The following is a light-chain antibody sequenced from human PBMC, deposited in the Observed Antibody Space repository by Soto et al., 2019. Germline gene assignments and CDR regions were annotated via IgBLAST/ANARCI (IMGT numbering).Light chain of an antibody. CDR3: QQRSEWPLT. CDR2: DAS. CDR1: QSVSSY. J-gene: IGKJ4*01. V-gene: IGKV3-11*01. Sequence: EIVLTQSPATLSLSPGERATLSCRASQSVSSYLAWYQQKPGQAPRLLIYDASNRATGIPARFSGSGSGTDFTLTISSLEPEDFAVYYCQQRSEWPLTFGGGTKVDI.